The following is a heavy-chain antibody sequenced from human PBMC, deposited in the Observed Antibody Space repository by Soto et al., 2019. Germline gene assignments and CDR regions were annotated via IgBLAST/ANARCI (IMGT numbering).Heavy chain of an antibody. Sequence: VQLLESGGGLVQPGGSLRLSCAASGFSFSDYAMSWVRQAPGKGLEWVSINSGDAGSTKYADSVKGRFTISRVNSKNTVYLQMNSLRAEDTAVYYCAKRVYGDYVWFDYWGQGTLVTVSS. D-gene: IGHD4-17*01. CDR3: AKRVYGDYVWFDY. J-gene: IGHJ4*02. V-gene: IGHV3-23*01. CDR2: NSGDAGST. CDR1: GFSFSDYA.